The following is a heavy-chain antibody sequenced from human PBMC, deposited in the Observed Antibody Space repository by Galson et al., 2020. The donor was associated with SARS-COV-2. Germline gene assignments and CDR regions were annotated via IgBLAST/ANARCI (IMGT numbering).Heavy chain of an antibody. CDR2: IWYDGSNK. CDR1: GFTFSSYG. V-gene: IGHV3-33*01. D-gene: IGHD3-9*01. J-gene: IGHJ6*02. CDR3: ARDSEDILTGYEDGYYYYVMDV. Sequence: GGSLRLSCAASGFTFSSYGMHWVRQAPGKGLEWVAVIWYDGSNKYYADSVKGRFTISRDNSKNPLYLQMNSLRAEDTAVYYCARDSEDILTGYEDGYYYYVMDVWGQGTTVTVSS.